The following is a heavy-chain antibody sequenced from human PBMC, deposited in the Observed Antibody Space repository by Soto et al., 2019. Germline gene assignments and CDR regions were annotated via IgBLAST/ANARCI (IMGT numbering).Heavy chain of an antibody. CDR3: AKSLVVVAALNWFYP. J-gene: IGHJ5*02. D-gene: IGHD2-15*01. CDR2: ISGSGGST. Sequence: EVQLLESGGGLVQPGGSLSLSCAASGFTFSSYAMSWVRQAPGKGLEWASAISGSGGSTYYADSVKGRFTISRDNSKNTLYLQMNSLRAEDTAVYYCAKSLVVVAALNWFYPWGQGKLVTVSS. V-gene: IGHV3-23*01. CDR1: GFTFSSYA.